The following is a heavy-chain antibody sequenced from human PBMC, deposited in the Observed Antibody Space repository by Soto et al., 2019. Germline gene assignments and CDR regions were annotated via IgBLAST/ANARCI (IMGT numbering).Heavy chain of an antibody. CDR2: IYPGDSDM. CDR1: GYRFPNHW. J-gene: IGHJ4*02. V-gene: IGHV5-51*01. D-gene: IGHD6-19*01. CDR3: ARRFRECRSGPEY. Sequence: GVGYRFPNHWIACMRQRPDKGLEWMGTIYPGDSDMRYSPSFRGQVTISVDKSINTAYLQWYSLKSSDTAKYYCARRFRECRSGPEYLGQRTLV.